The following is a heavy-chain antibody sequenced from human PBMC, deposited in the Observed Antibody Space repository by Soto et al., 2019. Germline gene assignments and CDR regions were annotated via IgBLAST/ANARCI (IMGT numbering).Heavy chain of an antibody. CDR1: GGTFSSYA. D-gene: IGHD6-6*01. V-gene: IGHV1-69*13. CDR3: ARGSSSEGGDYYYYGMDV. CDR2: IIPIFGTA. Sequence: SVKVSCKASGGTFSSYAISWVRQAPGQGLEWMGGIIPIFGTANYAQKFQGRVTITADESTSTAYMELSSLRSEDTAVYYCARGSSSEGGDYYYYGMDVWGQGTTVTVS. J-gene: IGHJ6*02.